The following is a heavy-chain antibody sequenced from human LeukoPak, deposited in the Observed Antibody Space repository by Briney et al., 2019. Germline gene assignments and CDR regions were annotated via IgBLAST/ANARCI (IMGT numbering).Heavy chain of an antibody. V-gene: IGHV3-23*01. CDR3: ERDPSEYEYNRGWYRDF. J-gene: IGHJ4*02. CDR1: GFTFSNYG. Sequence: GGSLRLACAASGFTFSNYGMAWFRQAPGKGLEWVSTNNIIAYETHYADSVKGRFTISRDKSKSTLALQMTSLRVDDTAVYYCERDPSEYEYNRGWYRDFWGQGSQV. D-gene: IGHD6-19*01. CDR2: NNIIAYET.